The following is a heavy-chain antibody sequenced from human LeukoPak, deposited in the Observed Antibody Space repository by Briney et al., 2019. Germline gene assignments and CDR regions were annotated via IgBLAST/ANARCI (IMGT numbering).Heavy chain of an antibody. CDR3: TTEMEVAIPVNLYGDYYYYGMDV. CDR2: IKSKTDGGTT. Sequence: GGSLRLSCAASGFTFSNAWMSWVRQAPGKGLEWVGRIKSKTDGGTTDYAAPVKGRFTISRDDSKNTLYLQMNSLKTEDTAVYYCTTEMEVAIPVNLYGDYYYYGMDVWGQGTTVTVSS. D-gene: IGHD2-15*01. V-gene: IGHV3-15*01. CDR1: GFTFSNAW. J-gene: IGHJ6*02.